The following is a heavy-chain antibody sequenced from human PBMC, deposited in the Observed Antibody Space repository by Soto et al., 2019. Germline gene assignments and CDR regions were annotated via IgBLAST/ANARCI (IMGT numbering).Heavy chain of an antibody. CDR2: IDPSDSYT. V-gene: IGHV5-10-1*03. Sequence: EVQLVQSGAEVKKPGESLRISCKGSGYSFTSYWISWVRQMPGKGLEWMGRIDPSDSYTNYSPSFQGHVTISADKSISTAYLQWSSLKASDTAMYYCARHEELAVAGTSSWFDPWGQGTLVTVSS. CDR1: GYSFTSYW. CDR3: ARHEELAVAGTSSWFDP. D-gene: IGHD6-19*01. J-gene: IGHJ5*02.